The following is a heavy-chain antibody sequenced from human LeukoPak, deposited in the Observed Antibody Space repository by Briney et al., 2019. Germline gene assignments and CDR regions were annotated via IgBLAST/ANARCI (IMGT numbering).Heavy chain of an antibody. CDR1: GFAFNSYG. Sequence: GGSLRLSCAASGFAFNSYGMHWVRQAPGKGLEGVALIWYDGSNQDYIDSVKGRFTISRDNSKNTLYLQMSSLRADDAAVYYCARFNGGDSTGCFDLWGRGTLVTVSS. J-gene: IGHJ2*01. V-gene: IGHV3-33*01. D-gene: IGHD4-23*01. CDR2: IWYDGSNQ. CDR3: ARFNGGDSTGCFDL.